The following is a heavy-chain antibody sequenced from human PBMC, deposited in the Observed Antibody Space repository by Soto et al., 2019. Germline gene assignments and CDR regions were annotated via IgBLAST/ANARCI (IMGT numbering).Heavy chain of an antibody. CDR1: GGFVSSGSYY. CDR2: MSHSGGT. D-gene: IGHD1-1*01. Sequence: QVQLQQWGAGLLKPSETLSLTCAVYGGFVSSGSYYWSWIRQPPGKGLEWIGEMSHSGGTPFNPSLKSRVTISVDTSKNQFSLKMSSVNAADTALYYCARVERGTATTVVDAFDIWGPGTMVTVSS. CDR3: ARVERGTATTVVDAFDI. J-gene: IGHJ3*02. V-gene: IGHV4-34*01.